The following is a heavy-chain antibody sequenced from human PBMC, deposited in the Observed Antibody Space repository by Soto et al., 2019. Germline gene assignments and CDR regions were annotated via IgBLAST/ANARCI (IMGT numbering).Heavy chain of an antibody. Sequence: QVPLVQSGAEVKKPGSSVKVSCEASGGTFSGHAISWVRQAPGQGTEWMGGLIPLFGTTQRAQNFQDRLTITADKSTSTAYMELSSLRFEDTAIYYCARGPNWGYRLDSWGQGTLVTVSS. CDR1: GGTFSGHA. CDR3: ARGPNWGYRLDS. J-gene: IGHJ5*01. D-gene: IGHD7-27*01. V-gene: IGHV1-69*06. CDR2: LIPLFGTT.